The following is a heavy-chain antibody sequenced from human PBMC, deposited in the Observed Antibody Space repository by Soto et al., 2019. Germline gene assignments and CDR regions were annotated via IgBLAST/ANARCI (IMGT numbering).Heavy chain of an antibody. CDR2: ITSSGGYI. J-gene: IGHJ4*02. CDR3: ASGLDY. V-gene: IGHV3-21*06. Sequence: GGSLRLSCVGSGFIFSTYSMTWVRQAPGKGLEWVSSITSSGGYIYYADSVKGRFTISRDNAKNSLFLQMNSLRVEDTAVNYCASGLDYWGQGTLVTVSS. CDR1: GFIFSTYS.